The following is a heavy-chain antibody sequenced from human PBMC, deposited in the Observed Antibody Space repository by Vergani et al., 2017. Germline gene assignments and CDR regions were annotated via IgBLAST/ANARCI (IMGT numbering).Heavy chain of an antibody. J-gene: IGHJ4*02. D-gene: IGHD3-10*01. Sequence: EVQLVESGGGLVQPGGSLRLSCAASGFTVSSNYMSWVRQAPGKGLEWVSVIYSGGSTYYADSVKGRFTISRDNSKNTPYLQMNSLRAEDTAVYYCARSLWFGELSRDYWGQGTLVTVSS. CDR1: GFTVSSNY. CDR2: IYSGGST. CDR3: ARSLWFGELSRDY. V-gene: IGHV3-66*02.